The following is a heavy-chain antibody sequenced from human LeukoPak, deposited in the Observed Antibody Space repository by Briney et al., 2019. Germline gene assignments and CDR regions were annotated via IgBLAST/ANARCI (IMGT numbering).Heavy chain of an antibody. CDR3: ARDADPGIAARLLFDY. CDR1: GGSISSFY. Sequence: SETLSLTCTVSGGSISSFYWSWIRQPAGKGLEWIGRMYSSGSTNYNPSLKSRVTMSVDMSKNEFSLRMISVTAADTAVYYCARDADPGIAARLLFDYWGQGILVTVYS. D-gene: IGHD6-6*01. CDR2: MYSSGST. J-gene: IGHJ4*02. V-gene: IGHV4-4*07.